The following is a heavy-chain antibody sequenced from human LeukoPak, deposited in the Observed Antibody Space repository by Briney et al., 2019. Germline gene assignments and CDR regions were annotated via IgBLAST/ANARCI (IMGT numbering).Heavy chain of an antibody. CDR2: IKGDGSEK. J-gene: IGHJ4*02. V-gene: IGHV3-7*04. Sequence: PGGSLRLSCVASDFNFRSNWMDWVRQAPGKGLEWVANIKGDGSEKNYVDSVKGRFSISRDNAKNSLELEMNSLRAEDTGVYYCAKEGDWNLDYWGQGALVTVSS. D-gene: IGHD1-1*01. CDR3: AKEGDWNLDY. CDR1: DFNFRSNW.